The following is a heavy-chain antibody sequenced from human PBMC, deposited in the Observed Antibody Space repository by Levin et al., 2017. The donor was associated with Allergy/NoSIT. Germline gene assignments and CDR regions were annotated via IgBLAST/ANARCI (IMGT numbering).Heavy chain of an antibody. J-gene: IGHJ4*02. CDR1: GYTFTSYG. D-gene: IGHD3-10*01. V-gene: IGHV1-18*01. CDR2: ISAYNGNT. CDR3: ARAVQESITMVRGVIILPDY. Sequence: VKVSCKASGYTFTSYGISWVRQAPGQGLEWMGWISAYNGNTNYAQKLQGRVTMTTDTSTSTAYMELRSLRSDDTAVYYCARAVQESITMVRGVIILPDYWGQGTLVTVSS.